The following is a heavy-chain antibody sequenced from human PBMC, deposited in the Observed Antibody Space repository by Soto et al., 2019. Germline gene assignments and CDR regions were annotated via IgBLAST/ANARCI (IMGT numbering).Heavy chain of an antibody. D-gene: IGHD2-2*01. CDR2: ISSSSSTI. J-gene: IGHJ4*02. V-gene: IGHV3-48*01. Sequence: PGGSLRLSCAASGFTFSSYSMNWVRQAPGKGLEWVSYISSSSSTIYYADSVKGRFTISRDNAKNSLYLQMNSLRAEDTAVYYCARGGYCSSTSCLDYWGQGTLVTVSS. CDR1: GFTFSSYS. CDR3: ARGGYCSSTSCLDY.